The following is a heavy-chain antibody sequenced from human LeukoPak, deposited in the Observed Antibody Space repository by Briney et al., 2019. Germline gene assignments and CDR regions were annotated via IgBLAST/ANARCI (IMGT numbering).Heavy chain of an antibody. V-gene: IGHV3-23*01. Sequence: PGGSLRLSCAASGFTFAAYDMTWVRQAPGKGLEWVSDISGSGIATDYADSVKGRFTISRDISRKTVYLQMNSLRAEDTAVYYCAKDGGIYDFPFDSWGQGTLVTVSS. D-gene: IGHD3-3*01. CDR3: AKDGGIYDFPFDS. CDR2: ISGSGIAT. CDR1: GFTFAAYD. J-gene: IGHJ5*01.